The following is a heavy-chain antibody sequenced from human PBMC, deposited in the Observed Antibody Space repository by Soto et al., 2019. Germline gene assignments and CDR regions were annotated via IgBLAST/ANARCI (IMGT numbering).Heavy chain of an antibody. D-gene: IGHD3-10*01. CDR1: GFTFSDYW. CDR2: IKEDGGEK. V-gene: IGHV3-7*01. J-gene: IGHJ4*02. CDR3: ASRTLISGSPIPFHY. Sequence: PGGSLRLSCEASGFTFSDYWMSWVRQTPGKGLEWVASIKEDGGEKTYLDSAKGRFTISRDNAKNSLYLQMNSLRVEDTAVYYCASRTLISGSPIPFHYWGQGTLVTVSS.